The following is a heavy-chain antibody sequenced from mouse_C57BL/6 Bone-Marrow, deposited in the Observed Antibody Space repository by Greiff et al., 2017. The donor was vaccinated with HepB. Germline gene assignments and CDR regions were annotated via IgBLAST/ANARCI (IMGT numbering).Heavy chain of an antibody. Sequence: EVQLQQSGPELVKPGASVKISCKASGYTFTDYYMNWVKQSHGKSLEWIGDINPNNGGTSYNQKFKGKATLTVDKSSSTAYMELRSLTSEDSAVYYCARGAPYPFDYWGQGTTLTVSS. CDR1: GYTFTDYY. J-gene: IGHJ2*01. CDR2: INPNNGGT. V-gene: IGHV1-26*01. D-gene: IGHD6-5*01. CDR3: ARGAPYPFDY.